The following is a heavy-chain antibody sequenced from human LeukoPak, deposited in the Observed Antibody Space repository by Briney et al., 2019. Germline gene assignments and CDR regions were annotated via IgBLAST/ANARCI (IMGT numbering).Heavy chain of an antibody. J-gene: IGHJ4*02. CDR2: IYHSGST. V-gene: IGHV4-4*02. Sequence: SETLSLTCAVSGDSINNNNWWSWVRQSPGKGLEWIGEIYHSGSTNYNPSLKSRVTISVDKSKNQFSLKLSSVIAADTAVYYCAMGLVWKLDYWGQGTLVTVSS. D-gene: IGHD3/OR15-3a*01. CDR3: AMGLVWKLDY. CDR1: GDSINNNNW.